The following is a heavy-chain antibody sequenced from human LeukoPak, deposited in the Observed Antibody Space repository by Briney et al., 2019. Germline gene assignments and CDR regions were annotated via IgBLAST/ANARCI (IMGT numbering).Heavy chain of an antibody. Sequence: ASVKVSCKASGYTFISYYMHWVRQAPGQGPEWMGIINPSGGSTGYAQKFQGRVTMTRDMSTSTVYMGLNSLRSEDTAVYYCAREGGRWNGDYWGQGTLVTVSS. CDR1: GYTFISYY. CDR2: INPSGGST. J-gene: IGHJ4*02. CDR3: AREGGRWNGDY. V-gene: IGHV1-46*01. D-gene: IGHD1-1*01.